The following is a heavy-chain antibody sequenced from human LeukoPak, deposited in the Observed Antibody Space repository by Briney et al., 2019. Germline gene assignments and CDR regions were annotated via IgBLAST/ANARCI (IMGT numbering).Heavy chain of an antibody. Sequence: GASVKVSCKASGYTFTSYGISWVRQAPGRGLEWMGWISAYNGNTNYAQKLQGRVTMTTDTSTSTAYMELRSLRSDDTAVYYCARGRSSRTSRLHPDYWGQGTLVTVSS. V-gene: IGHV1-18*01. CDR3: ARGRSSRTSRLHPDY. J-gene: IGHJ4*02. CDR1: GYTFTSYG. CDR2: ISAYNGNT. D-gene: IGHD1/OR15-1a*01.